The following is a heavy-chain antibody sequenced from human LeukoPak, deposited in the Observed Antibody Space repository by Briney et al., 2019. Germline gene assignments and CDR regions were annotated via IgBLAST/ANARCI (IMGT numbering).Heavy chain of an antibody. CDR3: VKDDSYYYDSSGYPH. J-gene: IGHJ4*02. V-gene: IGHV3-64D*09. CDR2: ISSNGGST. CDR1: GFTFSTYF. Sequence: GGSLRLSCSASGFTFSTYFMHWVRQAPGKGLEYVSAISSNGGSTYYAYSVKGRFTISRDNSKNTLYLQMSSLRAEDTAVYHCVKDDSYYYDSSGYPHWGQGTLVTVSS. D-gene: IGHD3-22*01.